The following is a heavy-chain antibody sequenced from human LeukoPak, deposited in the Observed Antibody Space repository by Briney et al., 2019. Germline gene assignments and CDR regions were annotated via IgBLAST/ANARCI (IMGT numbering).Heavy chain of an antibody. Sequence: GGSLRLSCAASGFDFSDYAMNWVRQAPGKGLEWVSGITGNNGTTYYADSVEGRFTISRDNSKNTLYLQMNSLKTEDTAVYYCTLIHIANNWGQGTLVTVSS. CDR2: ITGNNGTT. V-gene: IGHV3-23*01. J-gene: IGHJ4*02. D-gene: IGHD6-13*01. CDR3: TLIHIANN. CDR1: GFDFSDYA.